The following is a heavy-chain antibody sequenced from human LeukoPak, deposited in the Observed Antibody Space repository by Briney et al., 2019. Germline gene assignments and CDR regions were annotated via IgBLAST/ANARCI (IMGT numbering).Heavy chain of an antibody. CDR3: ARGRGYVLRFLEWLF. Sequence: SETLSLTCAVYGGSFSGYYWSWIRQPPGKGLEGIGEINHSGRTNYNPSLQSLVTISVDTSKNQFSLKLSSVTAADTAVYYCARGRGYVLRFLEWLFWGQGTLVTVSS. D-gene: IGHD3-3*01. J-gene: IGHJ4*02. V-gene: IGHV4-34*01. CDR2: INHSGRT. CDR1: GGSFSGYY.